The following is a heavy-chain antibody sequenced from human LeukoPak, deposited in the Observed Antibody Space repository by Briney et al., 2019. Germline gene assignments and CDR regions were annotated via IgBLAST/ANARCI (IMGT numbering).Heavy chain of an antibody. V-gene: IGHV3-30*18. CDR2: ISYDGSYK. Sequence: AGRSLRLSCAASGFSFSQYGMHWVRQAPGKGLECLAAISYDGSYKKYADSVKGRFTISRDNSKNTVYVQMNSLRPEDTAVFYCVKASCGFDCYSDYWGQGTLVTVSS. D-gene: IGHD2-21*02. CDR1: GFSFSQYG. J-gene: IGHJ4*02. CDR3: VKASCGFDCYSDY.